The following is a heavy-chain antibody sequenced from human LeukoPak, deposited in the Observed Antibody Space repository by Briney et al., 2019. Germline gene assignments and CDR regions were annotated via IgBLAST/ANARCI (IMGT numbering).Heavy chain of an antibody. CDR2: IRYDGSNK. CDR1: GFTFSSYG. Sequence: PGGSLRLSCAASGFTFSSYGMHWVRQAPGKGLEWVAFIRYDGSNKYYADSVKGRFTISRDNSKNTLYLQMNSLRAEDTAVYYCAKREVTYYYGSGSSYFDYWGQGTLVTVST. V-gene: IGHV3-30*02. D-gene: IGHD3-10*01. J-gene: IGHJ4*02. CDR3: AKREVTYYYGSGSSYFDY.